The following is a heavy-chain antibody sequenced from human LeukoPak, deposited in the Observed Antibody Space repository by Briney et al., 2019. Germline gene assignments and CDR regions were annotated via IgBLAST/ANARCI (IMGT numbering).Heavy chain of an antibody. J-gene: IGHJ3*02. CDR1: GFTFSSYA. CDR2: ISGSGGST. Sequence: GGSLRLSCAASGFTFSSYAMSWVRQAPGKGLEWVSAISGSGGSTYYADSVKGRFTLSRENSKNTLYLKMNSLRAEDTAVYYCAKVGGRPITYAFDIWGQGTMVTVSS. CDR3: AKVGGRPITYAFDI. D-gene: IGHD3-16*01. V-gene: IGHV3-23*01.